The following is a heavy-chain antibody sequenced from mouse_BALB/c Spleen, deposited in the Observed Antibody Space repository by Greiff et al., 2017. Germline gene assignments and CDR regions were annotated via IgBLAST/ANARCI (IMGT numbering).Heavy chain of an antibody. CDR2: ISSGGGST. J-gene: IGHJ4*01. Sequence: EVKLMESGGGLVKPGGSLKLSCAASGFAFSSYDMSWVRQTPEKRLEWVAYISSGGGSTYYPDTVKGRFTIPRDNAKNTLYLQMSSLKSEDTAMYYCARQNSLYYGSSYGAMDYWGQGTSVTVSS. D-gene: IGHD1-1*01. CDR3: ARQNSLYYGSSYGAMDY. CDR1: GFAFSSYD. V-gene: IGHV5-12-1*01.